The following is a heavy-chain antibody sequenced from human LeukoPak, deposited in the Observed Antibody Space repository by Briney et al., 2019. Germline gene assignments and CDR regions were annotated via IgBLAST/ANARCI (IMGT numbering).Heavy chain of an antibody. CDR3: ARDDDYYDSSGYPSYYYGMDV. J-gene: IGHJ6*02. V-gene: IGHV3-21*01. CDR1: GFTFSSYS. D-gene: IGHD3-22*01. Sequence: GGSLRLSCAASGFTFSSYSMNWVRQAPGKGLEWVSSISSSSSYIYYADSVKGRFTISRDNAKNSLYLQMNSLRAEDTAAYYCARDDDYYDSSGYPSYYYGMDVWGQGTTVTVSS. CDR2: ISSSSSYI.